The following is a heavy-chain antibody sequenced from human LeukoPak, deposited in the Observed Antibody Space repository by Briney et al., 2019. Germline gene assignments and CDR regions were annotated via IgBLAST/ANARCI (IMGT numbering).Heavy chain of an antibody. D-gene: IGHD6-13*01. V-gene: IGHV1-18*01. CDR3: ARDLYSYSSSWYIYYYYYYMDV. J-gene: IGHJ6*03. CDR2: ISAYNGNT. CDR1: GYTFTSYG. Sequence: ASVKVSCKASGYTFTSYGISWVRQAPGQGLEWMGWISAYNGNTNYAQKLQGRVTMTTDTSTSTAYMELRSLRSDDTAVYYCARDLYSYSSSWYIYYYYYYMDVWGKGTTVTVSS.